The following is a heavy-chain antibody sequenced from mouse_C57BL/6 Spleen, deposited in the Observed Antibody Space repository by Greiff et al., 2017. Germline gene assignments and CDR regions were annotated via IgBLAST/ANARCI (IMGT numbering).Heavy chain of an antibody. J-gene: IGHJ3*01. D-gene: IGHD1-1*01. CDR3: ARGYGSSYQFAY. Sequence: VQLQQPGAELVLPGASVKLSCKASGYTFTSYWMHWVKQRPGPGLECIGEIDPSDSYPNYNQKFKGKSTLTVDNSSSTAYMQLSSLTSEDAAVDYCARGYGSSYQFAYWGQGTLVTVSA. CDR2: IDPSDSYP. CDR1: GYTFTSYW. V-gene: IGHV1-69*01.